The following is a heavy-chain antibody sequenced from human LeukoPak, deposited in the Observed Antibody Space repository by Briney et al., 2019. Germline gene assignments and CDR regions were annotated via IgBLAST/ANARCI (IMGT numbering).Heavy chain of an antibody. CDR2: IYYSGST. Sequence: SETLSLTCTVSGGSISSSSYYWGWIRQPPGKGLEWIGSIYYSGSTYYNPSLKSRVTISVDTSKNQFSLKLSSVTAADTAVYYCARLGVIRYFDWLGEIDAFDIWGQGTMVTVSS. CDR3: ARLGVIRYFDWLGEIDAFDI. V-gene: IGHV4-39*01. D-gene: IGHD3-9*01. CDR1: GGSISSSSYY. J-gene: IGHJ3*02.